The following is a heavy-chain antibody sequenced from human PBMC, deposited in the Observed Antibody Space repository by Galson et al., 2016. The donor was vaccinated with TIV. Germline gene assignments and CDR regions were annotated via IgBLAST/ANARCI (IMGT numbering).Heavy chain of an antibody. J-gene: IGHJ4*02. D-gene: IGHD3-22*01. CDR1: GDTFNNYA. CDR3: ARDGSYYDTTSFYFFDL. Sequence: VKVSCKASGDTFNNYAISWVRQAPGQGPEWMGRVIPIFRTPNYAQKFQGRLTISADESSTTVFMELSRLRSADTAVYFCARDGSYYDTTSFYFFDLWGQGTLVTVAS. CDR2: VIPIFRTP. V-gene: IGHV1-69*15.